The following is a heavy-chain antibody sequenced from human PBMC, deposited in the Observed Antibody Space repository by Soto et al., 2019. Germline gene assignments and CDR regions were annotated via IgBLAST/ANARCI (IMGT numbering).Heavy chain of an antibody. V-gene: IGHV1-69*06. J-gene: IGHJ3*02. CDR1: GGSFSSYA. D-gene: IGHD6-19*01. CDR2: IILIFGAP. CDR3: ARAGPVSGNHAFDI. Sequence: QVQLVQSGAEVKKPGSSVKVSCKASGGSFSSYAISWVRQAPVQGLEWMGGIILIFGAPTYAQKFQGRVTIIADKSTSTAYMELSSLRSEDTALYYCARAGPVSGNHAFDIWGQGTLVTVSS.